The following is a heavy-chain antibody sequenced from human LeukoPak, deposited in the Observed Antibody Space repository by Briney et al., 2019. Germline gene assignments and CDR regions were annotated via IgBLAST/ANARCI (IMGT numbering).Heavy chain of an antibody. V-gene: IGHV4-38-2*02. CDR2: VYHVGTT. CDR1: GYSISSGYY. D-gene: IGHD6-19*01. Sequence: SETLSLTCTVSGYSISSGYYWGWIRQPPGKGLEWIGVYHVGTTDYNPSLKSRVTISVDTSKNQFSLKLSSVTAADTAVYFCARTQEAGYSSGRYDSYYYYYMDVWGKGTTVTISS. CDR3: ARTQEAGYSSGRYDSYYYYYMDV. J-gene: IGHJ6*03.